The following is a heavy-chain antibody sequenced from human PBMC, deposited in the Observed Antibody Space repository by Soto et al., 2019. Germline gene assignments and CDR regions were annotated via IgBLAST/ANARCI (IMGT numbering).Heavy chain of an antibody. D-gene: IGHD3-22*01. J-gene: IGHJ6*02. Sequence: GESLKISCKGSGYSFTSYCISWVRQMPGKGLEWMGRIDPSYSYSNYSPSFQGHVTISAGKSISTAYLQWNSLKASDTAIYYCARLSVVDYYGMDVWGQGTTVTVSS. V-gene: IGHV5-10-1*01. CDR3: ARLSVVDYYGMDV. CDR1: GYSFTSYC. CDR2: IDPSYSYS.